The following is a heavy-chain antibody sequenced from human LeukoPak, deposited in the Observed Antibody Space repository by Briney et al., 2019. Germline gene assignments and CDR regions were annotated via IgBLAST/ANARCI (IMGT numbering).Heavy chain of an antibody. CDR2: MNPNSGNT. Sequence: RWASVKVSCKASGYTFTSYDINWVRQATGQGLEWMGWMNPNSGNTGYAQKFQGRVTITRNTSISTAYMELSSLRSEDTAVYYCARRERRRAFDIWGQGTMVTVSS. J-gene: IGHJ3*02. CDR3: ARRERRRAFDI. V-gene: IGHV1-8*03. CDR1: GYTFTSYD. D-gene: IGHD1-1*01.